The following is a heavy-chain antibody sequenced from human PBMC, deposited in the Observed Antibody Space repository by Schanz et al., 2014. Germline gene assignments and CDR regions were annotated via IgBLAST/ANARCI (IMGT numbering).Heavy chain of an antibody. CDR1: GFTFSAYA. Sequence: EVQLVESGGGLVQPGGSLRLSCLASGFTFSAYAMTWVRQIPGKGLEWVSYVSRSTPDIYYADSVKGRFTMSRDNAKNSVFLQMNSLRAEDTAVYYCATGPHIVVAFDYWGQGTLVTVSS. CDR3: ATGPHIVVAFDY. J-gene: IGHJ4*02. CDR2: VSRSTPDI. D-gene: IGHD2-21*01. V-gene: IGHV3-48*01.